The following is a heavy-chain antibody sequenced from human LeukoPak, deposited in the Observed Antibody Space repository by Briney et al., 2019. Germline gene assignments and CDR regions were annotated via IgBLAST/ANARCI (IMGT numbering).Heavy chain of an antibody. V-gene: IGHV4-34*01. CDR3: ARGLSWLNSGRGY. J-gene: IGHJ4*02. CDR2: INHRGST. Sequence: SETLSLTCAVYGGSFSGYYWSWIRQPPGKGLEWIGEINHRGSTNYNPSFRSRVTISVDKYKNQFALKLSSVTAADTAVYYCARGLSWLNSGRGYWGQGTLLRVSS. CDR1: GGSFSGYY. D-gene: IGHD3-10*01.